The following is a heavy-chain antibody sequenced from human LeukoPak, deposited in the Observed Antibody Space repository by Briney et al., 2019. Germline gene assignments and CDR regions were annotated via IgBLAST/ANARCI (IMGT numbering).Heavy chain of an antibody. D-gene: IGHD6-19*01. CDR2: INSSGGST. CDR3: AKRPRYDTGWHPFDY. J-gene: IGHJ4*02. CDR1: GFTFSSNA. V-gene: IGHV3-23*01. Sequence: PGGSLRLSCAASGFTFSSNAMSWVRQAPGKGLECVSAINSSGGSTYYADSVKGRFTISRDNSKNTLYLQMNSLRAEDTALYFCAKRPRYDTGWHPFDYWGQGTLVTVSS.